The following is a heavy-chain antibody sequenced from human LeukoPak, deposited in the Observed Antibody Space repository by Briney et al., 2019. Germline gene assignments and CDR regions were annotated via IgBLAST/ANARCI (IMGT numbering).Heavy chain of an antibody. V-gene: IGHV3-23*01. CDR3: ARDPYSGSYSDYYYYYMDV. D-gene: IGHD1-26*01. CDR1: GFTFSSYA. Sequence: GGSLRLSCAASGFTFSSYAMSWVRQAPGKGLEWVSAISGSGGSTYYADSVKGRFTISRDNSKNTLYLQLNSLRAEDTAVYYCARDPYSGSYSDYYYYYMDVWGKGTTVTVSS. J-gene: IGHJ6*03. CDR2: ISGSGGST.